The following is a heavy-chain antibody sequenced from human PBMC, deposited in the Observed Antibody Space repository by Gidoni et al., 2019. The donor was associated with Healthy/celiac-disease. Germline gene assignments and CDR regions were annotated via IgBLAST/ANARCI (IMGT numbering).Heavy chain of an antibody. CDR3: ARGGTATLMYSFDY. J-gene: IGHJ4*02. V-gene: IGHV1-69*02. CDR1: GGTFSSYT. CDR2: IIPILGIA. D-gene: IGHD5-12*01. Sequence: QVQLVQSGAEVTKPGSSVKVSCKASGGTFSSYTISWVRPAPGQGLEWMGRIIPILGIANYAQKFQGRVTITADKSTSTAYMELSSLRSEDTAVYYCARGGTATLMYSFDYWGQGTLVTVSS.